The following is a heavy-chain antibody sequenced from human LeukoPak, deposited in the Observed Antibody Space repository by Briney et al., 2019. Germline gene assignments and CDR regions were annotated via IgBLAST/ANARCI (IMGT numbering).Heavy chain of an antibody. V-gene: IGHV4-4*02. CDR3: ARQEYSSSPLDY. CDR1: GGSISSSNW. J-gene: IGHJ4*02. Sequence: SETLSLTCAVSGGSISSSNWWSWVRQPPGKGLEWIGEIYHSGSTNYNPSLKSRVTISVDKSRNQFSLKLSSVTAADTAVYYCARQEYSSSPLDYWGQGTLVTVSS. D-gene: IGHD6-6*01. CDR2: IYHSGST.